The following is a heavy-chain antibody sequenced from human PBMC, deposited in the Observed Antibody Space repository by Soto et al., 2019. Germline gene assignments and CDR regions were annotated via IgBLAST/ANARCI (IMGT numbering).Heavy chain of an antibody. CDR2: IDWDDDK. CDR1: GFSLSTSGMC. V-gene: IGHV2-70*12. J-gene: IGHJ4*02. CDR3: ARTPDIVLVPAAIVFDY. Sequence: ESGPTLVNPTQTLTLTCTFSGFSLSTSGMCVSWIRQPPGKALEWLARIDWDDDKYYNTSLKTRLNISKDTSKNQVVLTMTNMDPVDTATYYCARTPDIVLVPAAIVFDYWGRGTLVTVSS. D-gene: IGHD2-2*01.